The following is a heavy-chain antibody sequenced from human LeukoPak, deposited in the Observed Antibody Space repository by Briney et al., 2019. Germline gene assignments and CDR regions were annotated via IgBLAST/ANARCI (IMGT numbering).Heavy chain of an antibody. D-gene: IGHD2-21*01. Sequence: SETLSLTCTVSGGSISSYYWSWIRQPPGKGLEWIGYIYYSGSTNYNPSLKRRVTISVGTSKNQFSLKLSPVTAADTAVYYCARALSGDRDYWGQGTLVTVSS. J-gene: IGHJ4*02. V-gene: IGHV4-59*01. CDR3: ARALSGDRDY. CDR2: IYYSGST. CDR1: GGSISSYY.